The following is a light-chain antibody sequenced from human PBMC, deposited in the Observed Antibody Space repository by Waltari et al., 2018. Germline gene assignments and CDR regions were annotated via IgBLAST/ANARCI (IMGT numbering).Light chain of an antibody. V-gene: IGKV3-20*01. CDR1: QSVSKY. CDR3: QNHERLPAT. Sequence: EVVLTQSPGTLSLSPGERATLFCRASQSVSKYLAWYQHRPGQAPRLLIYAASTRATGIPDRFSGSGSGTDFSLTISRLEPEDFAVYYCQNHERLPATFGQGTKVEI. CDR2: AAS. J-gene: IGKJ1*01.